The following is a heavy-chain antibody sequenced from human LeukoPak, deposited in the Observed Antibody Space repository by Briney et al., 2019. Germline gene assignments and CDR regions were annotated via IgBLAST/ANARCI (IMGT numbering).Heavy chain of an antibody. CDR2: IWYDGSNK. V-gene: IGHV3-33*06. CDR3: AKVDDSSGYYPQD. CDR1: GFTFSSYG. Sequence: GGSLRLSCAASGFTFSSYGMHWVRQAPGKGLEWVAIIWYDGSNKYYADSVKGRFTISRDSSKNTLYLQMNSLRAEDTAVYYCAKVDDSSGYYPQDWGQGTLVTVSS. J-gene: IGHJ4*02. D-gene: IGHD3-22*01.